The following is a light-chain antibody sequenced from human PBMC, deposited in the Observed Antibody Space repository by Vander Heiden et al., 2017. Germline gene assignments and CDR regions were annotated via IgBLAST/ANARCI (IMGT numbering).Light chain of an antibody. V-gene: IGKV3-11*01. J-gene: IGKJ4*01. CDR1: QSVSKS. CDR3: QQCRDCPIT. Sequence: EVVLTQSPATLSLSPGERATLSCRASQSVSKSLAWYQQKPGQAPRLLIYDASNRAGGIPARFSGSGSGTDFTLTIRSLDPEDIALYYCQQCRDCPITFGGGTKVEIK. CDR2: DAS.